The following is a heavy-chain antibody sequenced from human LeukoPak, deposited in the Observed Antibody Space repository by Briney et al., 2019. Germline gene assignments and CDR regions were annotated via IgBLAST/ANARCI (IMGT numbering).Heavy chain of an antibody. CDR3: ARWGRAVADPLSGMDV. D-gene: IGHD6-19*01. J-gene: IGHJ6*02. CDR2: ISGSGGSI. CDR1: GFTFSSYA. V-gene: IGHV3-23*01. Sequence: GSLRLSCAASGFTFSSYAMNWVRQAPGKGLEWVSAISGSGGSIYYADSVKGRFTISRDNSKNTLYLQMNSLRAEDTAVYYCARWGRAVADPLSGMDVWGQGTTVTVSS.